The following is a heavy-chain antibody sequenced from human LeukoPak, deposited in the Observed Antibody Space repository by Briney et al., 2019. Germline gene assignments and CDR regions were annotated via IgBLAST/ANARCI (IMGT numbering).Heavy chain of an antibody. Sequence: GGSLRLSCAASGFTFSNFFMSWVRQAPGEGLEWVASITQDGSAKYYEDSVKGRFTISRDNADNSLYLQMNSLRAEDTALYYCARDARQRSDYWGLGTLVTVSS. D-gene: IGHD6-25*01. CDR1: GFTFSNFF. J-gene: IGHJ4*02. CDR2: ITQDGSAK. CDR3: ARDARQRSDY. V-gene: IGHV3-7*01.